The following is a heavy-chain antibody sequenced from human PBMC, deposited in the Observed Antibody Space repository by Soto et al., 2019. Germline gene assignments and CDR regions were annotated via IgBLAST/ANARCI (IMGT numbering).Heavy chain of an antibody. J-gene: IGHJ6*03. D-gene: IGHD3-10*01. Sequence: PGGSLRLSCAASGFTFSSYAMSWVRQAPGKGLEWVSAISGSGGSTYYADSVKGRFTISRDNSKNTLYLQINSLRAEDTAVYYCAKFETTMVRGARYMDVWGKGTTVTVSS. CDR2: ISGSGGST. CDR3: AKFETTMVRGARYMDV. CDR1: GFTFSSYA. V-gene: IGHV3-23*01.